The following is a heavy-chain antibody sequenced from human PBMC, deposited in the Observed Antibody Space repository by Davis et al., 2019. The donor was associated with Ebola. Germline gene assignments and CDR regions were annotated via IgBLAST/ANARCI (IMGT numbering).Heavy chain of an antibody. D-gene: IGHD2-21*01. J-gene: IGHJ4*02. CDR3: ARDRWGGPLLYYFDY. CDR1: GLTFSDSY. V-gene: IGHV3-11*01. Sequence: GGSLRLSCAASGLTFSDSYMSWIRQAPGKGLEWVSYISFSGSTTYYADSVKGRFTISRDNAKNSLFLQMNSLRAEDTAVYFCARDRWGGPLLYYFDYWGQGTLVTVSS. CDR2: ISFSGSTT.